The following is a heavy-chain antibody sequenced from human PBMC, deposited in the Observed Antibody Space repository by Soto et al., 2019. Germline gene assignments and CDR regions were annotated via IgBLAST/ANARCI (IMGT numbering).Heavy chain of an antibody. V-gene: IGHV4-59*08. Sequence: SETLSLTCTVSGGSISSYYWSWIRQPPGKGLEWIGYIYYSGSTNYNPSLKSRVTISVDTSKNQFSLKLSSVTAADTAVYYCARRYYGSGSYVLDVWGKGTTVTVSS. D-gene: IGHD3-10*01. CDR3: ARRYYGSGSYVLDV. CDR2: IYYSGST. J-gene: IGHJ6*04. CDR1: GGSISSYY.